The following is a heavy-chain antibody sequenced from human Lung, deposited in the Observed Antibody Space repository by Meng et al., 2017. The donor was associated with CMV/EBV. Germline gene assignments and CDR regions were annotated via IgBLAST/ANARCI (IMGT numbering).Heavy chain of an antibody. CDR1: GGSRSSYY. D-gene: IGHD6-19*01. CDR3: ARAEADTGNFDY. Sequence: QVLLKESGPVHVMLSETLSLTCTVSGGSRSSYYWSWIRQSAGKGLEWIGRIYTSGTTIYNPSLKSRLTLSLDTSKNQFSLKLNSVTAADTAVYYCARAEADTGNFDYWGQGALVTVSS. V-gene: IGHV4-4*07. J-gene: IGHJ4*02. CDR2: IYTSGTT.